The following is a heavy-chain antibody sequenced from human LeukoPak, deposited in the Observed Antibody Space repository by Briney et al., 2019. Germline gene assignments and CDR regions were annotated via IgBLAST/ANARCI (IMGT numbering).Heavy chain of an antibody. D-gene: IGHD1-26*01. Sequence: GASVKVSCKASGDTFTSYDINWVRQATGQGLEWMGWMNPNSGNTGYAQKFQGRVTMTRNTSISTAYMELSSLRSEDTAVYYCARLVVECELLSGHYYYGMDVWGQGTTVTVSS. J-gene: IGHJ6*02. CDR3: ARLVVECELLSGHYYYGMDV. CDR2: MNPNSGNT. CDR1: GDTFTSYD. V-gene: IGHV1-8*01.